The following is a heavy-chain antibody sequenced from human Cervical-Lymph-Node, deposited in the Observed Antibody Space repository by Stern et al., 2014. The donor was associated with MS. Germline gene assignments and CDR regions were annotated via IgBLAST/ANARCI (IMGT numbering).Heavy chain of an antibody. CDR3: AKAGAAPPGNWFDS. V-gene: IGHV1-3*01. CDR1: GYTFTNHA. Sequence: MQLVESGAEVKKPGASVKVSCKASGYTFTNHAIHWVRQAPGQGLEWMGWINAYNGNTQYSQKFQGRVTMTRDTSANTMYMEVSSVRYEDTAIYYCAKAGAAPPGNWFDSWGQGTLVTVSS. D-gene: IGHD2-15*01. J-gene: IGHJ5*01. CDR2: INAYNGNT.